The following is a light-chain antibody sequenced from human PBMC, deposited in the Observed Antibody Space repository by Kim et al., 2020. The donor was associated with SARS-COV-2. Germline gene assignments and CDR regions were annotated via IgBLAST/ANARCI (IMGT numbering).Light chain of an antibody. V-gene: IGLV3-1*01. J-gene: IGLJ3*02. CDR3: QAWDSSTWV. Sequence: SYELTQPPSVSVSPGQTASITCSGDKLGDKYACWYQQKPGQSPVLVIYRDNQRPSGIPERFSGSNSGNTATLTISGTQAMDEADYYCQAWDSSTWVFGGGTQLTFL. CDR2: RDN. CDR1: KLGDKY.